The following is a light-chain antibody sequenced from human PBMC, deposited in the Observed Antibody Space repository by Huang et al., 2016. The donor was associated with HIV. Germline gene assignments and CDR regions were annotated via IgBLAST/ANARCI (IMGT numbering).Light chain of an antibody. CDR1: QDIANY. CDR2: DAS. CDR3: QQYDNLPYT. Sequence: SSLSASVGDRVTIACPASQDIANYLSWYPQKPGKAPKLLSYDASNLETGVPQRFSGSGSGTDVTLTIRSLQPEDIATYYCQQYDNLPYTFGQGTKLEIK. V-gene: IGKV1-33*01. J-gene: IGKJ2*01.